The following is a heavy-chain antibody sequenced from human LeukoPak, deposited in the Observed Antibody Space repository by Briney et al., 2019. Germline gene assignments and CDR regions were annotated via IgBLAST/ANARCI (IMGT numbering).Heavy chain of an antibody. V-gene: IGHV3-23*01. Sequence: PGGSLRLSCAASGFTFSSYAMSWVRQAPGKGLEWVSAISGSGGSTYYADSVKGRFTISRDNSKNTLYLQMNSLRAEDTAVYCCAKDRGRRWFGELLSHPANYGMDVWGQGTTVTVSS. CDR1: GFTFSSYA. D-gene: IGHD3-10*01. CDR2: ISGSGGST. J-gene: IGHJ6*02. CDR3: AKDRGRRWFGELLSHPANYGMDV.